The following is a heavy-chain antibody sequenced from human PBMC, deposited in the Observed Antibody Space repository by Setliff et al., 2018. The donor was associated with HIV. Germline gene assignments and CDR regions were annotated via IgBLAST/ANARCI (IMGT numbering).Heavy chain of an antibody. CDR2: FDPEDGET. J-gene: IGHJ3*02. Sequence: ASVKVSCKVSAYTLTELSIHWVRQAPGKGLEWMGGFDPEDGETIYAQKFQGRVTMTEDTSTDTAYMELSSLRSEDTALYYCARGQSQGYAYSGSYGAFDIWGQGTMVTVSS. CDR1: AYTLTELS. V-gene: IGHV1-24*01. CDR3: ARGQSQGYAYSGSYGAFDI. D-gene: IGHD1-26*01.